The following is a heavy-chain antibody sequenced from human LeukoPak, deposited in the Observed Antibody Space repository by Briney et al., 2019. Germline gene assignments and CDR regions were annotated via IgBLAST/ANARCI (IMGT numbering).Heavy chain of an antibody. CDR1: GDGFTTYW. D-gene: IGHD3-22*01. J-gene: IGHJ4*02. Sequence: GESLKISFKGSGDGFTTYWIGWARPMPGKGLEWMGIIFSGDSATKYSPSFQGQVTISADKSISTAYLQWSSLKASDTAMYYCARHKYDSSGYREGFDYWGQGTLVTVSS. CDR3: ARHKYDSSGYREGFDY. CDR2: IFSGDSAT. V-gene: IGHV5-51*01.